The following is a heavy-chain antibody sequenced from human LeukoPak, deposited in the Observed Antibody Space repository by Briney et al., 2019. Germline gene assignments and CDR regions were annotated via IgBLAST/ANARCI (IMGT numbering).Heavy chain of an antibody. D-gene: IGHD1-26*01. J-gene: IGHJ5*01. CDR2: VYSGTN. CDR3: VKGGQWDLLLA. Sequence: SETLSLTCTVSGGSVAGNYWSWIRQSPEKGLEWIGLVYSGTNNYNPSLRGRVTISEDTSKNQFSLKLTSVTAADTAVYYCVKGGQWDLLLACGHGTLVSVSA. CDR1: GGSVAGNY. V-gene: IGHV4-59*02.